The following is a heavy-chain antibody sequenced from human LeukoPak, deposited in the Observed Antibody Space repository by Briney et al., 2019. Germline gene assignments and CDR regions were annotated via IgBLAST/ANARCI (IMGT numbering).Heavy chain of an antibody. J-gene: IGHJ4*02. CDR1: GGSISSGGYS. CDR3: AIDYGDYDLQY. D-gene: IGHD4-17*01. Sequence: PSETLSLTCAVSGGSISSGGYSWSWIRQPPGKGLEWIGNIYHSGNTYYNPSLKSRVAISVDTSKNQFSLKLRSVTAADTAVYYCAIDYGDYDLQYWGQGTLVTVSS. CDR2: IYHSGNT. V-gene: IGHV4-30-2*03.